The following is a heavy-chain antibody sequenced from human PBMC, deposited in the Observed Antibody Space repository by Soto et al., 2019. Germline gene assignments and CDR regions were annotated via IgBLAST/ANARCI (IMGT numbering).Heavy chain of an antibody. CDR2: ISNDGSDK. CDR1: GFTFNNYG. V-gene: IGHV3-30*18. CDR3: AKDQARAASHGID. Sequence: QVQLVESGGGVVQPGRSLRLSCAASGFTFNNYGMHWARQAPGKGLEWVAVISNDGSDKYYADSVKGRLTISRDNSKNTVFLQMSSLRAEETAVYYCAKDQARAASHGIDWGQGTMVTVSS. D-gene: IGHD6-13*01. J-gene: IGHJ3*01.